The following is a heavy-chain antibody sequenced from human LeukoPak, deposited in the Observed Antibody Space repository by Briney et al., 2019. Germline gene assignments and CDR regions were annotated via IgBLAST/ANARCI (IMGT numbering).Heavy chain of an antibody. V-gene: IGHV1-18*01. CDR2: ISAYNGNT. CDR1: GYTFTSYG. D-gene: IGHD2-2*01. J-gene: IGHJ6*03. Sequence: ASVKVSCKASGYTFTSYGISWVRQAPGQGLEWMGWISAYNGNTNYAQKLQGRVTMTTDTSTSTAYMELRSLRSDDTAVYYCAREGVVPAATYYYYYYYMDVWGKGTTVTVSS. CDR3: AREGVVPAATYYYYYYYMDV.